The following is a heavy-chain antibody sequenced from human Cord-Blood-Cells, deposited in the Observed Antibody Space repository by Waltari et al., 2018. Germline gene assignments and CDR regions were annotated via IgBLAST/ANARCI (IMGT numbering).Heavy chain of an antibody. J-gene: IGHJ3*02. Sequence: EVQLVESGGGLVKPGWPLRLSCAASGFTFRSYSMNWVRQAPGKGLEWVSSISSSSSYIYYADSVKGRFTISRDNAKNSLYLQMNSLRAEDTAVYYCARSGYFGDAFDIWGQGTMVTVSS. CDR2: ISSSSSYI. CDR1: GFTFRSYS. V-gene: IGHV3-21*01. D-gene: IGHD3-10*01. CDR3: ARSGYFGDAFDI.